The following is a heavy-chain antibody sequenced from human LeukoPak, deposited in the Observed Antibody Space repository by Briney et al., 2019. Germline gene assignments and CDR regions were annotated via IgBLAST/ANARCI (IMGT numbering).Heavy chain of an antibody. CDR1: GYTFIGYC. V-gene: IGHV1-2*02. J-gene: IGHJ5*02. CDR2: INPNSGGT. CDR3: ARVGQWLVGGNWFDP. Sequence: ASVTVSCKASGYTFIGYCMHWVRQAPGQGLEWMGGINPNSGGTNYAQKFQGRVTMTRDTSISTAYMELSRLRSADTAVYYCARVGQWLVGGNWFDPWGQGTLVTVSS. D-gene: IGHD6-19*01.